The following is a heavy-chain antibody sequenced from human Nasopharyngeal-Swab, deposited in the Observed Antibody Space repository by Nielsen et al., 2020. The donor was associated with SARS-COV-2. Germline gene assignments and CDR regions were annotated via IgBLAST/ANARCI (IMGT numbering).Heavy chain of an antibody. V-gene: IGHV4-34*01. J-gene: IGHJ6*02. Sequence: WIRQPPGKGLEWIGEINHSGSTNYNPSLKSRVTISVDTSKNQFSLKLSSVTAADTAVYYCARMTNENPYYDSPRGMDVWGQGTTVTVSS. CDR2: INHSGST. D-gene: IGHD3-3*01. CDR3: ARMTNENPYYDSPRGMDV.